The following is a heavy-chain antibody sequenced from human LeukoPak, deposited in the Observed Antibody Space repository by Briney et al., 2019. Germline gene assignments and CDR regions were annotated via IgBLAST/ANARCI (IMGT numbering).Heavy chain of an antibody. CDR1: GFTVSNSG. CDR3: ARDLVSTVTSALYYHGRDV. Sequence: GGSLRLSCAASGFTVSNSGMHWVRQAPGKGLEWVAIISYDGSKENYEDSVKGRFTISRDNSKNTLYLQMNSLRAEDTAVYYCARDLVSTVTSALYYHGRDVWGQGTTVTVSS. V-gene: IGHV3-30*03. CDR2: ISYDGSKE. J-gene: IGHJ6*02. D-gene: IGHD4-17*01.